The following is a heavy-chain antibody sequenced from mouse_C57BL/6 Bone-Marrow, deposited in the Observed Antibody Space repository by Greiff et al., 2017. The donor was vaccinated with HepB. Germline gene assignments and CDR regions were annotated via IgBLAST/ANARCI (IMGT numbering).Heavy chain of an antibody. CDR1: GYTFTSYD. V-gene: IGHV1-85*01. J-gene: IGHJ2*01. D-gene: IGHD1-1*01. Sequence: VQGVESGPELVKPGASVKLSCKASGYTFTSYDIHWVKQRPGQGLEWIGWIYPRDGSTKYNEKFKGKATLTVDTSSSTAYMQLHSLTSEDSAVYFGARATGVGDIDYWGQGTTLTVSS. CDR2: IYPRDGST. CDR3: ARATGVGDIDY.